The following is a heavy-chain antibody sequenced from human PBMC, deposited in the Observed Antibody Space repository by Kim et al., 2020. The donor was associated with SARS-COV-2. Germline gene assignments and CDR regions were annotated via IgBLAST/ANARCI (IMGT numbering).Heavy chain of an antibody. CDR2: VRHTGGT. CDR1: GDSLSRGTFY. CDR3: VRLSYVSARVIWFDP. Sequence: SETLSLTCTASGDSLSRGTFYWGWIRQSPGWGLEWIVSVRHTGGTYYNPSLKSRVTISVDTSNNQFSLRLGSVTAAATAVYYGVRLSYVSARVIWFDPWGQGTLVTVSS. V-gene: IGHV4-39*01. J-gene: IGHJ5*02. D-gene: IGHD3-10*01.